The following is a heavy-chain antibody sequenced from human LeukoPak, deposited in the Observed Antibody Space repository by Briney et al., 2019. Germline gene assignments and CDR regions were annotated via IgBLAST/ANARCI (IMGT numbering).Heavy chain of an antibody. CDR1: GLPFGDYG. D-gene: IGHD1-14*01. V-gene: IGHV3-7*01. Sequence: PGRSLRLSCRGSGLPFGDYGMSWVRQAPGKGLEWVANINQGGSDKYYVDSVKGRFTISRDNANNLLYLQMNSLRGEDTAVYYCTRDRSRAEDDWGQGTLVTVSS. J-gene: IGHJ4*02. CDR3: TRDRSRAEDD. CDR2: INQGGSDK.